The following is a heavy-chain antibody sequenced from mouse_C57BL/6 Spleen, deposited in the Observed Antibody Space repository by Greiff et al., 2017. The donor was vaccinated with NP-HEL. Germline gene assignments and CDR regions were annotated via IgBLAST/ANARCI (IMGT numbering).Heavy chain of an antibody. CDR1: GYTFTSYW. V-gene: IGHV1-59*01. D-gene: IGHD2-2*01. J-gene: IGHJ2*01. CDR2: IDPSDSYT. CDR3: ARGGTMVTHFDY. Sequence: VQLQQPGAELVRPGTSVKLSCKASGYTFTSYWMHWVKQRPGQGLEWIGVIDPSDSYTNYNQKFKGKATLTVDTSSSTAYMQLSSLTSEDSAVYYCARGGTMVTHFDYWGQGTTLTVSS.